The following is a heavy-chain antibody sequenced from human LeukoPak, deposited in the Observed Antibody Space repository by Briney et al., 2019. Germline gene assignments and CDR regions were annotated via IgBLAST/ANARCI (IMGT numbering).Heavy chain of an antibody. CDR1: GFTVSSNY. J-gene: IGHJ4*02. V-gene: IGHV3-23*01. CDR3: AKDNRRHYTSGPNPDSLH. Sequence: GGSLRLSCAASGFTVSSNYMSWVRQAPGKGLEWVSAISGSGGSTYYADSVKGRFTISRDNAQNSMYLQMNSLRVEDTAFYYCAKDNRRHYTSGPNPDSLHWGQGALVTVSS. D-gene: IGHD6-19*01. CDR2: ISGSGGST.